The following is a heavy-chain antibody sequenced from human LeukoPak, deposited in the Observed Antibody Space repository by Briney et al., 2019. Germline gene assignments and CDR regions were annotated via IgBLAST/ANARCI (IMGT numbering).Heavy chain of an antibody. CDR3: AGWAGMYIGNWYFDL. Sequence: SETLSLTCTVSGGSISTYYWGWIRQPPGKGLEWIGSIYYSGSTYYNPSLKSRVTISVDTSKNQFSLKLSSVTAADTAVYYCAGWAGMYIGNWYFDLWGRGTLVTVSS. CDR2: IYYSGST. J-gene: IGHJ2*01. CDR1: GGSISTYY. V-gene: IGHV4-39*07. D-gene: IGHD3-10*01.